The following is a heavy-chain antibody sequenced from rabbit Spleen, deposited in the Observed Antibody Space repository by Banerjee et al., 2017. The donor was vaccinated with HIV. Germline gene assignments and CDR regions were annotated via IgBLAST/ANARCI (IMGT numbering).Heavy chain of an antibody. CDR1: GVSFSDNSY. V-gene: IGHV1S45*01. D-gene: IGHD8-1*01. CDR2: IDSGSSGFT. J-gene: IGHJ6*01. Sequence: ELVESGGGLVKHEGSLTLTCIASGVSFSDNSYMCWVRQAPGKGLEWIACIDSGSSGFTYFASWATGRFTISKTSSTTVTLQMTSLTAADTATYFCARDTGSSFSSYGMDLWGPGTLVTVS. CDR3: ARDTGSSFSSYGMDL.